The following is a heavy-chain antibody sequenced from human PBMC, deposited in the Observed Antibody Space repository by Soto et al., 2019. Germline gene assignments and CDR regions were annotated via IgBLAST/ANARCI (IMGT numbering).Heavy chain of an antibody. J-gene: IGHJ4*02. Sequence: GGSLRLSGEFSGFTFSDHYMDWVRQAPGKGLEWVGRSRNKANSFSTAYAPSVKGRFTISRDDSKSSLYLQMNSLKTDDTAVYYCTRIAYNYGPGDYWGQGTLVTVSS. D-gene: IGHD2-21*01. CDR3: TRIAYNYGPGDY. V-gene: IGHV3-72*01. CDR2: SRNKANSFST. CDR1: GFTFSDHY.